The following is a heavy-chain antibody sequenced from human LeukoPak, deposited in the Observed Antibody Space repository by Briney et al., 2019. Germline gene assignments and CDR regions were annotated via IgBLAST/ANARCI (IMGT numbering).Heavy chain of an antibody. CDR2: ISGNGENT. Sequence: PGGSLRLSCAASGFTFSSYSMSWIRQAPGKGLEWVSAISGNGENTYYADSMKGRFTISRDNSENILYLQMSSLRAEDTAIYYCTKKSPYGGRDSWGQGTLVTVSS. CDR3: TKKSPYGGRDS. J-gene: IGHJ4*02. CDR1: GFTFSSYS. V-gene: IGHV3-23*01. D-gene: IGHD4/OR15-4a*01.